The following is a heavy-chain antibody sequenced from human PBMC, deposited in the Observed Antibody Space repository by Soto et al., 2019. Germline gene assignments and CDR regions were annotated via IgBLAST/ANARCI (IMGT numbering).Heavy chain of an antibody. D-gene: IGHD3-10*01. CDR1: GDTFNFYS. Sequence: QVQLVQSGAEVKRPGSSVNVCCKASGDTFNFYSINWVRQAPGLGLEWMGRVNPIVRMSNYAQKFQGRVTMTADKSTSTAYMELSRLRSEDTAIYYCASSYGSGYRAFDYWGQGALVTVSS. CDR3: ASSYGSGYRAFDY. J-gene: IGHJ4*02. V-gene: IGHV1-69*02. CDR2: VNPIVRMS.